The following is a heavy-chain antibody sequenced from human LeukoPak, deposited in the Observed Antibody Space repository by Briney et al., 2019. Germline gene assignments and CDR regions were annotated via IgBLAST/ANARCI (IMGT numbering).Heavy chain of an antibody. CDR3: ARGLSRRRYSYSPPGFDYYYYYMDV. CDR2: INFSGTT. J-gene: IGHJ6*03. CDR1: GDSIGINSYY. V-gene: IGHV4-39*07. D-gene: IGHD5-18*01. Sequence: SETLSLTCTVSGDSIGINSYYWGWIRQPPGKGLEWIGLINFSGTTYYNPSLESRVTISIDTSKNQFSLKLSSMTVADTAVYYCARGLSRRRYSYSPPGFDYYYYYMDVWGKGTTVTVSS.